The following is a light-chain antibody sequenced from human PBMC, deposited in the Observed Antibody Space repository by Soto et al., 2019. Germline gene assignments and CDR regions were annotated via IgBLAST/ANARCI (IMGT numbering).Light chain of an antibody. CDR1: QSISKW. J-gene: IGKJ1*01. V-gene: IGKV1-5*01. CDR2: DAS. CDR3: QQYNSYSWT. Sequence: DIQMTQSPSTLSASVGDRVTITCRASQSISKWVAWYHQRPGKAPELLIYDASNLRGGVPSRFSGGGSGTEFALTISSVQPDDIATYSCQQYNSYSWTFGQGTKVDI.